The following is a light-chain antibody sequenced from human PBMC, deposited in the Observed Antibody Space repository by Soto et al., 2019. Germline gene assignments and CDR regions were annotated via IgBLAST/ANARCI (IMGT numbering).Light chain of an antibody. J-gene: IGLJ2*01. CDR2: LNSDGSH. V-gene: IGLV4-69*01. Sequence: QLVLTQSPSASASLGASVKFTCTLSSGHSSYAIAWHQQQPEKGPRFLMRLNSDGSHTKGDGIPDRFSGSSSGAERYLTISSLQSEDEADYYCQTWGTGLYVVFGGGTKVTVL. CDR3: QTWGTGLYVV. CDR1: SGHSSYA.